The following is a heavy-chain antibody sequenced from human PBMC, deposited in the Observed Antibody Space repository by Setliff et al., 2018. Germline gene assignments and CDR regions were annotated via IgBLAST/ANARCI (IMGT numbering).Heavy chain of an antibody. CDR3: ARAGGGHIVVATFDFDM. Sequence: GGSLRLSCAASGFNFNIFAINWVRQAPGKGLEWLAVASTSTTGRYIFYADTVKGRFTVSRDNANNSLYPQMNSLRAEDTAVYYCARAGGGHIVVATFDFDMWGQGTMVTVSS. J-gene: IGHJ3*02. CDR2: TSTTGRYI. CDR1: GFNFNIFA. D-gene: IGHD2-21*01. V-gene: IGHV3-21*01.